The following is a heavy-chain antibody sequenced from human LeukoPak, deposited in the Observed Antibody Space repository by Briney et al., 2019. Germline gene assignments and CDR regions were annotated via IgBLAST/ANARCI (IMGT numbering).Heavy chain of an antibody. D-gene: IGHD6-13*01. CDR1: GCSISSYY. J-gene: IGHJ2*01. Sequence: SETLTLTCTVSGCSISSYYWSWIRQPAGKGLEWIGRIYNTGSTNYNPSLKSRVTMSVDTSKNQFSLRLSSVTDADTAVYYCARQQQLVLRYFDLWGRGTLVTVSS. V-gene: IGHV4-4*07. CDR2: IYNTGST. CDR3: ARQQQLVLRYFDL.